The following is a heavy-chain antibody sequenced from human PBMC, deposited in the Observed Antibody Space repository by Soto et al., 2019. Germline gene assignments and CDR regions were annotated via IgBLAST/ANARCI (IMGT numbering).Heavy chain of an antibody. CDR1: GFTFSSYG. CDR3: AKAGGGAYISQFDY. V-gene: IGHV3-30*18. J-gene: IGHJ4*02. CDR2: ISYDGSNK. Sequence: QVQLVESGGGVVQPGRSLRLSCAASGFTFSSYGMHWVRQAPGNGLEWVAVISYDGSNKYYADSVKGRFTISRDNSKNTLDLQMNSLRAEDTAVYYCAKAGGGAYISQFDYWGQGTLVNVSS. D-gene: IGHD6-13*01.